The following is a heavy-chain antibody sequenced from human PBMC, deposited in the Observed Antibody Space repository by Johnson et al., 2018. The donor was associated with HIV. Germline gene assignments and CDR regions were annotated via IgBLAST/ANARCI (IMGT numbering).Heavy chain of an antibody. Sequence: VQLVESGGGVIRPGGSLRLSCAASGFTFDDYGMSWVRQAPGKGLEWVYGINWNGGSKGYADSVKGRVTIARDNAKNSLYLQMNSLRVEDTAVYYCAKGGGCGGDCYSGYDAFDIWGRGTMVTVSS. CDR1: GFTFDDYG. CDR2: INWNGGSK. V-gene: IGHV3-20*04. CDR3: AKGGGCGGDCYSGYDAFDI. D-gene: IGHD2-21*01. J-gene: IGHJ3*02.